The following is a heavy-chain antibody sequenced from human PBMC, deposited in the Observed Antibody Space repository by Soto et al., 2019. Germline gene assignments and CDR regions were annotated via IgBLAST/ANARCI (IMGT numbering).Heavy chain of an antibody. V-gene: IGHV4-31*03. CDR3: ARGTYCGGDCYSDFDY. CDR1: GGSISSGGYY. J-gene: IGHJ4*02. CDR2: IYYSGST. Sequence: SETLSLTCTVSGGSISSGGYYWSWIRQHPGKGLEWIGYIYYSGSTYYNPSLKSRVTISVDTSKNQFSLKLSSVTAADTAVYYCARGTYCGGDCYSDFDYWGQGTLVTVSS. D-gene: IGHD2-21*02.